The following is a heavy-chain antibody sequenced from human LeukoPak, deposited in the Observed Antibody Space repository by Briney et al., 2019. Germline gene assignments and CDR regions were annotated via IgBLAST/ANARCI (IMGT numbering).Heavy chain of an antibody. Sequence: GASVKVSCKASGGTISSYAISWVRQAPGQGLEWMGGIIPFFGTANYAQKFQGRATITADKSTSTAYMELSSLRSEDTAVYYCAREGYYDSSGPHVVWGQGTLVTVSS. J-gene: IGHJ4*02. CDR2: IIPFFGTA. CDR1: GGTISSYA. D-gene: IGHD3-22*01. CDR3: AREGYYDSSGPHVV. V-gene: IGHV1-69*06.